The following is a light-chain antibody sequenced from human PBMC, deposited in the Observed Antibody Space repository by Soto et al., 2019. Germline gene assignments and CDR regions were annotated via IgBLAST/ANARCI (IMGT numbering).Light chain of an antibody. V-gene: IGKV3-11*01. J-gene: IGKJ2*01. CDR3: QQHGNWPPT. CDR2: DAS. Sequence: EIVLTQSPATLSLSPGERATLSCRASQSVSSYLAWYQQKPGQAPRLLIYDASNRATGIPARFSGSGSATDFTLTISSLEPEDFAVYYRQQHGNWPPTFGQGTKLEIK. CDR1: QSVSSY.